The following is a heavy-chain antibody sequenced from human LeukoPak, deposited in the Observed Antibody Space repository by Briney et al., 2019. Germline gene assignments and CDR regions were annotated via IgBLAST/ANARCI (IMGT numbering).Heavy chain of an antibody. CDR2: ISNDGGGT. CDR3: ATYTHWVAGDV. D-gene: IGHD3-16*01. Sequence: PGGSLRLSCAASGFIFNNYGLIWVRQAPGKGLEWVSAISNDGGGTQYADFVEGRFTISRDNSKNTLFLQMSSLRAEDTAVYYCATYTHWVAGDVWGQGTTVTVSS. CDR1: GFIFNNYG. V-gene: IGHV3-23*01. J-gene: IGHJ6*02.